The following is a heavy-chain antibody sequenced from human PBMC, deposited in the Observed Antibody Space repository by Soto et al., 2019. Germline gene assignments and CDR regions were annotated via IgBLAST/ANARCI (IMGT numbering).Heavy chain of an antibody. CDR2: ILVGGST. J-gene: IGHJ3*02. CDR1: GFPCRSYA. V-gene: IGHV3-23*01. D-gene: IGHD2-8*02. CDR3: AKATATGGGALEI. Sequence: PGGSLRLSCAVSGFPCRSYAMSWARQAPGKGLEWVSTILVGGSTHYEDSVKGRFTTSRDTSKNTVYLQMNSLTAGATALYYWAKATATGGGALEIRGQGTMVTVSS.